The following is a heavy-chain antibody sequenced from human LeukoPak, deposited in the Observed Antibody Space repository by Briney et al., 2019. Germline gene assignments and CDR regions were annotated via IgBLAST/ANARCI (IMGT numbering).Heavy chain of an antibody. Sequence: PGGSLRLSCAASGFTFSSYAMSWVRQAPGKGLEWVSAISGSGGSTYYADSVKGRFTISRDNSKNTLYLQMNSLRAEDTAVYYCAREDHYYDSEAPDYYMDVWGKGTTVTISS. D-gene: IGHD3-22*01. CDR1: GFTFSSYA. V-gene: IGHV3-23*01. J-gene: IGHJ6*03. CDR2: ISGSGGST. CDR3: AREDHYYDSEAPDYYMDV.